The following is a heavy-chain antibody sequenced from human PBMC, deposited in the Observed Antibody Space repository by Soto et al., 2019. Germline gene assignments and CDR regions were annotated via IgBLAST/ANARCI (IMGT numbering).Heavy chain of an antibody. J-gene: IGHJ6*03. CDR1: GGTFSSDT. Sequence: QVQLVQSGAEVKKPGSSVKDSCKASGGTFSSDTISWVRQAPGQGLEWMGRIIPMLGIADYAQKFQGRVTITADKSTSTAYMELSSLRSEDTAVYYCAKSPENYYYYYMDVWGKGTTVTVSS. V-gene: IGHV1-69*02. CDR2: IIPMLGIA. CDR3: AKSPENYYYYYMDV.